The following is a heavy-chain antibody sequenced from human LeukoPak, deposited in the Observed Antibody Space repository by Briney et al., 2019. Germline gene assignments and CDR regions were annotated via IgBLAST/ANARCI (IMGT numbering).Heavy chain of an antibody. CDR1: GGSVSNSSYY. CDR2: IYYSGST. J-gene: IGHJ4*02. V-gene: IGHV4-39*07. Sequence: SETLSLTCTVSGGSVSNSSYYWGWIRQPPGKGLEWIGSIYYSGSTYYNPSLKSRVTISVDTSKNQFSLKLSSVTAADTAVYYCAREAGCSGGSCYSTTWGQGTLVTVSS. CDR3: AREAGCSGGSCYSTT. D-gene: IGHD2-15*01.